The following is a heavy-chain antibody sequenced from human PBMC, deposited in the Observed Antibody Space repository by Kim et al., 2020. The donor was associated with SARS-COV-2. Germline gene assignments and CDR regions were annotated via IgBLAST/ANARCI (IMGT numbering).Heavy chain of an antibody. J-gene: IGHJ6*02. CDR3: ARDTCYYYGMDV. CDR2: INSDGSST. V-gene: IGHV3-74*01. Sequence: GGSLRLSCAASGFTFSSYWMHWVRQAPGKGLVWVSRINSDGSSTSYADSVKGRLTISRDNAKNTLYLQMNSLRAEDTAVYYCARDTCYYYGMDVWGQGTTVTVSS. CDR1: GFTFSSYW.